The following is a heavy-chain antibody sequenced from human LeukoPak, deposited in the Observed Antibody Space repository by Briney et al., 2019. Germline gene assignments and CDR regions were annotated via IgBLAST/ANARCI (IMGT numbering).Heavy chain of an antibody. D-gene: IGHD1-14*01. Sequence: PSETLSLTCAVYGGSFSGYYWSWIRQSPGKGLEWIGEINHSGSTNYNPSLKSRVTISVDTSKNQFSLKLSSVTAADTAVYYCARGLGSRSGTPFDPWGQGTLVTVSS. J-gene: IGHJ5*02. CDR3: ARGLGSRSGTPFDP. CDR1: GGSFSGYY. CDR2: INHSGST. V-gene: IGHV4-34*01.